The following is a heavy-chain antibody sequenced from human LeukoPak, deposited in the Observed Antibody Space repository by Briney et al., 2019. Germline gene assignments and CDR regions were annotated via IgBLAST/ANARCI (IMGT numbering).Heavy chain of an antibody. D-gene: IGHD3-22*01. CDR1: GFTFSSYW. CDR2: IKQDGSEK. Sequence: GGSLRLSCAASGFTFSSYWMSWVRQAPGKGLEWVANIKQDGSEKYYVDSVKGRFTISRDNAKNSLYLQMNSLRAEDTAVYYCARIGATLYDSSGYMMKNAFDIWGQGTMVTVSS. CDR3: ARIGATLYDSSGYMMKNAFDI. V-gene: IGHV3-7*01. J-gene: IGHJ3*02.